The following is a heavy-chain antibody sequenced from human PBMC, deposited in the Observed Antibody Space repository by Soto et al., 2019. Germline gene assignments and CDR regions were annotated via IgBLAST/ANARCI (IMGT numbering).Heavy chain of an antibody. CDR2: IWYDGSNK. CDR3: ARGTYDFWSGYYFGFDY. J-gene: IGHJ4*02. Sequence: GGSLRLSCAASEFTFSSYGMHWVRQAPGKGLEWVAVIWYDGSNKYYADSVKGRFTISRDNSKNTLYLQMNSLRAEDTAVYYCARGTYDFWSGYYFGFDYWGQGTLVTVSS. V-gene: IGHV3-33*01. D-gene: IGHD3-3*01. CDR1: EFTFSSYG.